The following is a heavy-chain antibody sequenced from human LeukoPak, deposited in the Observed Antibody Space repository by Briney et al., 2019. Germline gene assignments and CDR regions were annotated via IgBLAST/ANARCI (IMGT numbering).Heavy chain of an antibody. J-gene: IGHJ4*02. CDR1: GFTFSSYS. CDR3: ARVGGSGWYEDPFDY. Sequence: GGSLRLACAASGFTFSSYSMNWVGQAPGKGLERVASISSSSSYIYYADSVKGRFTISRDNAKNSLYLQMNSLRAEDTAVYYCARVGGSGWYEDPFDYWGQGTLVTVSS. V-gene: IGHV3-21*01. CDR2: ISSSSSYI. D-gene: IGHD6-19*01.